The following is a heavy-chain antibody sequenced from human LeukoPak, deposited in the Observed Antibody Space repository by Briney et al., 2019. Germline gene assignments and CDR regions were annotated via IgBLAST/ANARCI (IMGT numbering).Heavy chain of an antibody. CDR2: ITPNGGGT. V-gene: IGHV1-2*02. Sequence: ASGKISCKASGYTFTAYYMHWVRQAPGQGLEWMGWITPNGGGTKYAQKFQGRVTMTRDTSISTAYMELSGLRSDDTAVYYCARGFRLSAIEDWFDPWGQGTLVTVSS. CDR1: GYTFTAYY. D-gene: IGHD2-2*02. J-gene: IGHJ5*02. CDR3: ARGFRLSAIEDWFDP.